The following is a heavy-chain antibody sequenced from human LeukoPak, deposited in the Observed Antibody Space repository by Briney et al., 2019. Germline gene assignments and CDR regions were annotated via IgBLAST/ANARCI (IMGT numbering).Heavy chain of an antibody. CDR3: ARTQIELEDIVVVPATGPGAFDI. D-gene: IGHD2-2*01. J-gene: IGHJ3*02. CDR2: ISAYNGNT. Sequence: ASVKVSCKASGYTFTSYGISWVRQAPGQGLEWMGWISAYNGNTNYAQKLQGRVTVTTDTSTSTAYMELRSLRSDDTAVYYCARTQIELEDIVVVPATGPGAFDIWGQGTMVTVSS. V-gene: IGHV1-18*01. CDR1: GYTFTSYG.